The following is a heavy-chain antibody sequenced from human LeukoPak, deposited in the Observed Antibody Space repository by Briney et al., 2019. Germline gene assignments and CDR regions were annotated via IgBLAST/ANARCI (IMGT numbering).Heavy chain of an antibody. Sequence: ASVKVSCKASGYTFTRYAISWVRQAPGQGLEWMGWISAYDGKTNYAQKLQGRVTMTTDTSTSTAFMELTGLRPDDTVVYYCARDRYYYGSGTPTAFDYWGQGTLVTVSS. CDR3: ARDRYYYGSGTPTAFDY. CDR1: GYTFTRYA. J-gene: IGHJ4*02. D-gene: IGHD3-10*01. CDR2: ISAYDGKT. V-gene: IGHV1-18*01.